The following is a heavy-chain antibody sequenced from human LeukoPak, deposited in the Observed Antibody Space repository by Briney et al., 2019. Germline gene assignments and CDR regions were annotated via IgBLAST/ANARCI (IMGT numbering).Heavy chain of an antibody. J-gene: IGHJ6*03. CDR3: ARTTEGYCSSSSCYGFYYYYYMDV. CDR2: IYNRGGT. Sequence: AGTLPLTCTVSGGTLSSGTNYWGWLRQPAGRGLEGVGRIYNRGGTYYNPSSKRRINITLNTNKNQFSQKVSSVTAADTAVYYCARTTEGYCSSSSCYGFYYYYYMDVWGKGTTVTTSS. D-gene: IGHD2-2*01. V-gene: IGHV4-61*10. CDR1: GGTLSSGTNY.